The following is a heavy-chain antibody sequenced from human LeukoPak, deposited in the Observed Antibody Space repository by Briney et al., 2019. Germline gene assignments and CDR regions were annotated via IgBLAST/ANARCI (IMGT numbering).Heavy chain of an antibody. Sequence: SVKVSCKASGGTFSIYAISWVRQAPGQGLEWMGGIIPIFGTANYAQKFQGRVTITADESTSTAYMELSSLRSEDTAVYYCARAYVWGSYRLNWFDPWGQGTLVTVSS. V-gene: IGHV1-69*13. J-gene: IGHJ5*02. CDR2: IIPIFGTA. D-gene: IGHD3-16*02. CDR1: GGTFSIYA. CDR3: ARAYVWGSYRLNWFDP.